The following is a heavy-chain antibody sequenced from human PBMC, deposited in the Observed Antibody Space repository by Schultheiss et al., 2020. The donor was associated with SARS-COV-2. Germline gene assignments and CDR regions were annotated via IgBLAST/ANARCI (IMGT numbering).Heavy chain of an antibody. J-gene: IGHJ6*02. CDR1: GFSLSTSGMC. CDR2: IDWDDDK. Sequence: SGPTLVKPTQTLTLTCTFSGFSLSTSGMCVSWIRQPPGKALEWLARIDWDDDKYYSTSLKTRLTISKDTSKNQVVLTMTNMDPVDTATYYCARSQYYDILTGYYKAYYYYGMDVWGQGTTVTVSS. V-gene: IGHV2-70*11. CDR3: ARSQYYDILTGYYKAYYYYGMDV. D-gene: IGHD3-9*01.